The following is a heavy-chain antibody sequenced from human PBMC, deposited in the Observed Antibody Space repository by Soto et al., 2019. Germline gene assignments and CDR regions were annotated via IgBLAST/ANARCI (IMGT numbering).Heavy chain of an antibody. J-gene: IGHJ5*02. V-gene: IGHV1-69*13. D-gene: IGHD3-9*01. CDR1: GGTFSSYA. CDR3: AXVGTYYDILTAQNWFDP. CDR2: IIPIFGTA. Sequence: SVKVSCKASGGTFSSYAISWVRQAPGQGLEWMGGIIPIFGTANYAQKFQGRVTITADESKSTAYMELHSLRSEDTAVYYCAXVGTYYDILTAQNWFDPWGQGTLVTVSS.